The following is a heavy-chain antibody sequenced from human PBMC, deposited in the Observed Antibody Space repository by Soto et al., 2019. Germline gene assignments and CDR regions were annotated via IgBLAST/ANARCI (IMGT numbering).Heavy chain of an antibody. CDR2: IIPIFGTA. V-gene: IGHV1-69*01. D-gene: IGHD1-26*01. Sequence: QVQLVQSGAEVKKPGSSVKVSSKAFGGAFSSYSINWVRQAPGQGLEWMGEIIPIFGTANYAQKFQGRVTITADESTSTAYMELSSLRSEDTAVYYCARDGGTHSGGIDYWGQGTLVTVSS. CDR1: GGAFSSYS. CDR3: ARDGGTHSGGIDY. J-gene: IGHJ4*02.